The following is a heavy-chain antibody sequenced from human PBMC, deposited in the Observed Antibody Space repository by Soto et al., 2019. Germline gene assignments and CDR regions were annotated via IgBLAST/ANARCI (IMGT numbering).Heavy chain of an antibody. CDR2: IYYDGST. D-gene: IGHD1-7*01. Sequence: SETLSLTCTVSGASISSSSFYWGWIRQPPGKGLESIANIYYDGSTYYNPSLKSRVTISLDTSKNQFSLMLSSVTAADTAVYYCARDKTTGLFDYWGQGTLVTVSS. CDR1: GASISSSSFY. J-gene: IGHJ4*02. V-gene: IGHV4-39*02. CDR3: ARDKTTGLFDY.